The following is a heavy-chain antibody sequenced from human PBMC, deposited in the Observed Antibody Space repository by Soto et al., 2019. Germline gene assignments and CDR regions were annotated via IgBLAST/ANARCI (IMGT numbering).Heavy chain of an antibody. CDR2: IYHSGST. Sequence: QVQLQESGPGLVKPSGTLSLTCAVSGGSISSSNWWSWVRQPPGKGLVWIGEIYHSGSTNYNPSLKSRVTISVDKSKNQFSLKLSSVTAADTAVYYCARAQLLMVYAKPLDYWGQGTLVTVSS. V-gene: IGHV4-4*02. J-gene: IGHJ4*02. D-gene: IGHD2-8*01. CDR1: GGSISSSNW. CDR3: ARAQLLMVYAKPLDY.